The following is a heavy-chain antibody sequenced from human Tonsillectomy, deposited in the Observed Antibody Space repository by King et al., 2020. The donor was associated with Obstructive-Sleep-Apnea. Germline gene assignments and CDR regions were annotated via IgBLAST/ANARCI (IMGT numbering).Heavy chain of an antibody. D-gene: IGHD3-3*01. V-gene: IGHV4-39*07. CDR3: AREILEWSFDY. CDR2: IYYSGST. J-gene: IGHJ4*02. CDR1: GGSISSSSYY. Sequence: LQLQESGPGLVKPSETLSLTCTVSGGSISSSSYYWGWIRQPPGKGLEWIGSIYYSGSTYYNPSLKSRVTISVDTSKNQFSLKLSSVTAADTAVYYCAREILEWSFDYWGQGTLVTVSS.